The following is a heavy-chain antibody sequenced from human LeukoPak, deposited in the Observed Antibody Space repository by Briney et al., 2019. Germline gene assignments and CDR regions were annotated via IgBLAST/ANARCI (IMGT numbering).Heavy chain of an antibody. D-gene: IGHD3-9*01. CDR1: GGSISSYY. CDR3: ARSRYFDLNWFDP. V-gene: IGHV4-59*01. J-gene: IGHJ5*02. Sequence: SKTLSLTCTVSGGSISSYYWSWIRQPPGKGLEWIGYIYYSGSTNYNPSLKSRVTISVDTSKNQFSLKLSSVTAADTAVYYCARSRYFDLNWFDPWGQGTLVTVSS. CDR2: IYYSGST.